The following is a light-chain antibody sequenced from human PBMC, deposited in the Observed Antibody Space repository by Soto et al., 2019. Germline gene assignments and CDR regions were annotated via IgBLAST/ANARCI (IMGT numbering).Light chain of an antibody. V-gene: IGKV1-39*01. CDR2: AAS. CDR1: QTISTY. J-gene: IGKJ5*01. CDR3: QQSYRTPIT. Sequence: GDRVTITCWTSQTISTYLNWYQHKPGKAPEVLIYAASNLQSGVPSRFSGSGSGTDFTLTISSLQPADSETYYCQQSYRTPITFGQGTRLEI.